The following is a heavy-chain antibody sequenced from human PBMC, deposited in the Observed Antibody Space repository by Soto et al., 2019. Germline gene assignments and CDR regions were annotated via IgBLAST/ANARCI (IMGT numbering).Heavy chain of an antibody. Sequence: PGGSLRLSCAASGFTFSDYYMTWIRQAPGKGLEWVSYISSSGTTIYYADSVKGRFTISRDNAKNSLYLQMNSLRDEDTAVYYCARDFDCADGVCYTGYYYYGLDVWGQGTTVTVSS. CDR2: ISSSGTTI. D-gene: IGHD2-8*01. CDR1: GFTFSDYY. CDR3: ARDFDCADGVCYTGYYYYGLDV. J-gene: IGHJ6*02. V-gene: IGHV3-11*04.